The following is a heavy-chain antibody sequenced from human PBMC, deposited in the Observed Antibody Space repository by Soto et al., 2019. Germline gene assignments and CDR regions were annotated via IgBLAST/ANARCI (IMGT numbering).Heavy chain of an antibody. V-gene: IGHV3-30*18. CDR2: ISHDGNIK. D-gene: IGHD3-3*01. J-gene: IGHJ4*02. CDR1: GFSFSSYA. Sequence: QVQLVESGGGVVQPGRSLRLSCAASGFSFSSYAMPWVRQAPGKGLEWVAIISHDGNIKRYADFVEGRFIVFRDNSNNNLLLQMESLKTDDTAVYYCAKELAYGDFWRGLEYWGQGTLVTVAS. CDR3: AKELAYGDFWRGLEY.